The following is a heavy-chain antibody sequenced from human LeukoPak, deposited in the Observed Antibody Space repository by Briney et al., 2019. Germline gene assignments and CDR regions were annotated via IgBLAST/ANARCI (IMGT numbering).Heavy chain of an antibody. CDR1: GGSISSGGYY. Sequence: PSETLSLTCTVSGGSISSGGYYWSWIRQHPGKGLEWIGYIYYSGSTYYNPSLKSRVTISVDTSKNQFSLKLSSVTAADTAVYYCARGRAPIVVVVAATRGNWFDPWGQGTLVTVSS. V-gene: IGHV4-31*03. D-gene: IGHD2-15*01. CDR3: ARGRAPIVVVVAATRGNWFDP. CDR2: IYYSGST. J-gene: IGHJ5*02.